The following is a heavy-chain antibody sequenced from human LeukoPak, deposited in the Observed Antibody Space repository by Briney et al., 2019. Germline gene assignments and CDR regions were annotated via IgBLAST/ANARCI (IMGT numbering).Heavy chain of an antibody. CDR3: ARDRYYDSSGTNPGERALEI. J-gene: IGHJ3*02. CDR2: INPNGGVT. V-gene: IGHV1-2*02. D-gene: IGHD3-22*01. Sequence: ASVKVSCKASGYPFVAYYIHWVRQAPGQGLEWMARINPNGGVTKIAQKLQGRITVSRDTSVTTAYMELSGLISGDTALYYCARDRYYDSSGTNPGERALEIWGQGTMITVSS. CDR1: GYPFVAYY.